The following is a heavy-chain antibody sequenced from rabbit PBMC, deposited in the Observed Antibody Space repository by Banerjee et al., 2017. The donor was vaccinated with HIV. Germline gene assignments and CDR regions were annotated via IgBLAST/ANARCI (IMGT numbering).Heavy chain of an antibody. CDR2: IYPGSGGST. Sequence: QSLEESGGDLVKPGASLTLTCTASGFSFSSSYYMCWVRQAPGKGLEWIGCIYPGSGGSTYYASWAKGRFTISKTSSTTVTLQMTSLTAADTATYFCARVAACALDLWGPGTLVTVS. CDR3: ARVAACALDL. V-gene: IGHV1S40*01. D-gene: IGHD4-1*01. J-gene: IGHJ4*01. CDR1: GFSFSSSYY.